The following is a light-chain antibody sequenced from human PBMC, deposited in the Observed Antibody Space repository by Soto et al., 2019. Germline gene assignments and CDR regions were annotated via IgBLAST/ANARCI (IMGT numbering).Light chain of an antibody. J-gene: IGKJ5*01. V-gene: IGKV3-11*01. CDR1: QSVSSY. Sequence: EIVLTQSPATLSLSPGERATLSCRASQSVSSYLAWYQQKPGQAPRPLIYDASNRATGIPARFRGSGSGTDFTLTIISIEPEDFAVYYCQQRSNWPPPITFGQGTRLEIK. CDR2: DAS. CDR3: QQRSNWPPPIT.